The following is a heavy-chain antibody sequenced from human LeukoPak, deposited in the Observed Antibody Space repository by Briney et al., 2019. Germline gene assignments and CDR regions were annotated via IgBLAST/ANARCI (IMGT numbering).Heavy chain of an antibody. Sequence: SETLSLTCTVSGGSISSSSYYWGWIRQPPGKGLEWIGSIYYSGSTYYNPSLKSRVTISVDTSKNQFSLKLSSVTAADTAVYYCARQCHAYSTYVYFYYYMDVWGKGTTVTVSS. V-gene: IGHV4-39*01. CDR2: IYYSGST. J-gene: IGHJ6*03. CDR3: ARQCHAYSTYVYFYYYMDV. D-gene: IGHD4-11*01. CDR1: GGSISSSSYY.